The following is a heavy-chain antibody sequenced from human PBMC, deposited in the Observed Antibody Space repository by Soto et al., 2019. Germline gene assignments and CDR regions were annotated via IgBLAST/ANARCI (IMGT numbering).Heavy chain of an antibody. CDR1: GFTFNSYA. Sequence: GGSLRLSCAASGFTFNSYAMNWVRQAPGKGLEWVSAISGSGGSTYYADSVKGRFTISRDNSKNTLYLQMNSLRAGDTAVYYCATTRDYDFWSGYYTSGMDVWGQGTTVTVSS. D-gene: IGHD3-3*01. CDR3: ATTRDYDFWSGYYTSGMDV. CDR2: ISGSGGST. J-gene: IGHJ6*02. V-gene: IGHV3-23*01.